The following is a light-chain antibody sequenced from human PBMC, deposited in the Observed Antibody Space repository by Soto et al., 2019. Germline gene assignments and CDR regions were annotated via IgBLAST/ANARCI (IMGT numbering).Light chain of an antibody. CDR1: QSISSW. CDR2: KAF. CDR3: QQYNSYPAK. Sequence: DIQMTQSPSTLSASVGDRVTITCRASQSISSWLAWYQQKPGKAPKLLIYKAFSLESGVPSRFSGSGSGTEVTLTISSLQPDDFATDYCQQYNSYPAKFGQGAKVQIK. J-gene: IGKJ1*01. V-gene: IGKV1-5*03.